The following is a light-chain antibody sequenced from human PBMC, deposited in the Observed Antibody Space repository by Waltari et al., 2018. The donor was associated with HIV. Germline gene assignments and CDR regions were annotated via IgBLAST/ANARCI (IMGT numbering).Light chain of an antibody. Sequence: SYWLPQPPSVSASPGQTATISCSGDKLGEKYASWYHQAPRQSPGVVIYQDSHRHSGFPERFSGSSSGNTATLTISGTQPIDEADYYCQAWDSRTVVFGGGTKLTVL. CDR2: QDS. CDR1: KLGEKY. V-gene: IGLV3-1*01. J-gene: IGLJ2*01. CDR3: QAWDSRTVV.